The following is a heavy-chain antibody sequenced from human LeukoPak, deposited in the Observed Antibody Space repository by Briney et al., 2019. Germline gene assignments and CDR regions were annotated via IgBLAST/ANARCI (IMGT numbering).Heavy chain of an antibody. Sequence: SETLSLTCTVSGGSISSYYWSWIRQPPGKGLEWIGYIYYSGSTNYNPSLKSRATISVDTSKNQFSLKLSSVTAADTAVYYCARTPMVRGVNSWYFDLWGRGTLVTVSS. J-gene: IGHJ2*01. V-gene: IGHV4-59*01. D-gene: IGHD3-10*01. CDR3: ARTPMVRGVNSWYFDL. CDR2: IYYSGST. CDR1: GGSISSYY.